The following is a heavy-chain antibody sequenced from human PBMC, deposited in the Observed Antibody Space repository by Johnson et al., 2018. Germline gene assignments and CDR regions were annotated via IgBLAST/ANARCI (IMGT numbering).Heavy chain of an antibody. D-gene: IGHD6-19*01. CDR2: ISSTSKYT. J-gene: IGHJ3*02. CDR1: GFTFTSYT. V-gene: IGHV3-21*01. Sequence: VQLVESGGGLVKRGGSLRLSCAVSGFTFTSYTMNWVRQSPGKGLEWVSSISSTSKYTYYADSVQGRFTVSRDNAKNSLYLQMNSLRAGDTAVYYCAGNPSDWYQAGVSDAFDMWGQGTMVTVSS. CDR3: AGNPSDWYQAGVSDAFDM.